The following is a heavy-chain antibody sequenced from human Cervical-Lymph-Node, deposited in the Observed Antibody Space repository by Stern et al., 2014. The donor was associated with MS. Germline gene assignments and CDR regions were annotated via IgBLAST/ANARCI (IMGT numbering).Heavy chain of an antibody. CDR1: GFTFSSSF. V-gene: IGHV3-48*02. J-gene: IGHJ3*01. D-gene: IGHD2-21*01. CDR2: ITNSGRTT. Sequence: VQLVESGGGLVQPGGSLRLSCAASGFTFSSSFMIWVRQAPGKGLEWISYITNSGRTTSSADSVKGRFTVSRDNDENSLYLHMNSLRDEDTAVYYCARLRGGGPRNAFDLWGQGTVVTVSS. CDR3: ARLRGGGPRNAFDL.